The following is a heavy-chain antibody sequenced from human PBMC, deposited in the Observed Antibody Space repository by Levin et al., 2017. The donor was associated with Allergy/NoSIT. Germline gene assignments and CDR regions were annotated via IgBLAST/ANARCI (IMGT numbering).Heavy chain of an antibody. CDR1: GYRFTSYW. Sequence: PGESLKISCRGSGYRFTSYWIGWVRQMPGKGLEWMGMISPADSDPSYTPSFQGQVTISADKSVSTAYLQWSSLRASDTAMYYCARRGFGAGTDFWGQGTLVTVSS. V-gene: IGHV5-51*01. CDR3: ARRGFGAGTDF. J-gene: IGHJ4*02. CDR2: ISPADSDP. D-gene: IGHD3-10*01.